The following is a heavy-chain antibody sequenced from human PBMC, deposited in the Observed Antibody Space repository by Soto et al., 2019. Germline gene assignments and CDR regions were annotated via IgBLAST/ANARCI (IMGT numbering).Heavy chain of an antibody. Sequence: ASVKFYYKAPADSIKSYYIHWVRQAPEHGLEWMRISNPKGGSTRFAQTLQGRITMTTDTSTSTVYMELRSLRAEDTAVYYCARSSGGVFGSFISGPSGFAPWGQGSLVTVSS. CDR2: SNPKGGST. V-gene: IGHV1-46*02. J-gene: IGHJ5*02. D-gene: IGHD3-16*02. CDR1: ADSIKSYY. CDR3: ARSSGGVFGSFISGPSGFAP.